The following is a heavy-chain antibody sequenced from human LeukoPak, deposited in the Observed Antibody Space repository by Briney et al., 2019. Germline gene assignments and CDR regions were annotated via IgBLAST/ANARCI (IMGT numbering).Heavy chain of an antibody. V-gene: IGHV3-66*01. CDR3: VRGFYYDSSVLGDY. CDR2: IYSGDTT. CDR1: GFTVSSNY. J-gene: IGHJ4*02. Sequence: GGSLRLSCAASGFTVSSNYMSWVRQAPGKGLEWVSVIYSGDTTYYADSVKGRFTISRDNSKNTLYLQMNSLRAEDTSVYYCVRGFYYDSSVLGDYWGQGTLVTVSS. D-gene: IGHD3-22*01.